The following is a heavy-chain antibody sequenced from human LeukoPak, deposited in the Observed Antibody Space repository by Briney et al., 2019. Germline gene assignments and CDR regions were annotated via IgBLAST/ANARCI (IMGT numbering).Heavy chain of an antibody. D-gene: IGHD6-6*01. J-gene: IGHJ3*02. CDR1: GFTFSSYW. Sequence: GGSLRLSCAASGFTFSSYWMHWVLQAPGKGLVWVSRISTDGSSTDSADSVKGRFTISRDNAKNTLYLQMNSLRAEDTAVYYCVREYSSSSGRAFDIWGQGTMVTVSP. CDR3: VREYSSSSGRAFDI. CDR2: ISTDGSST. V-gene: IGHV3-74*01.